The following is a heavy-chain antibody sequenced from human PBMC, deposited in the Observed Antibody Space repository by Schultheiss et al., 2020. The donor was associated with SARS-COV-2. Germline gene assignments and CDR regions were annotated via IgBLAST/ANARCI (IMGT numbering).Heavy chain of an antibody. D-gene: IGHD3-16*01. CDR3: ARAGEGRYYYYGMDV. J-gene: IGHJ6*02. CDR2: ISSSGSTI. CDR1: GFTFSSYG. V-gene: IGHV3-48*04. Sequence: GGSLRLSCAASGFTFSSYGMHWVRQAPGKGLEWVSYISSSGSTIYYADSVKGRFTISRDNAKNSLYLQMNSLRAGDTAVYYCARAGEGRYYYYGMDVWGQGTTVTVSS.